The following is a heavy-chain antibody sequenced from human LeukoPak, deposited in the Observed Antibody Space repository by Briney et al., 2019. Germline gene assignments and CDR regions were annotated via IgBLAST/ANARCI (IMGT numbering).Heavy chain of an antibody. CDR2: ISGSGSST. V-gene: IGHV3-23*01. D-gene: IGHD6-6*01. CDR1: GFTFRSYA. CDR3: AKDRLIAGRPGGFDY. J-gene: IGHJ4*02. Sequence: GGSLRLSCAASGFTFRSYAMSWVRQAPGKGLEWVSVISGSGSSTDYADSVKGRFTISRDNSKNTLYLQMSSLRAEDTGVYYCAKDRLIAGRPGGFDYWGQGTLVTVSS.